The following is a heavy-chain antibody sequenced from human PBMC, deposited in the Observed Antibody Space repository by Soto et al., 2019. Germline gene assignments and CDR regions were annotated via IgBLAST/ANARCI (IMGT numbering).Heavy chain of an antibody. CDR1: GVSMRNSY. D-gene: IGHD3-16*01. CDR3: ARGGGVPALGDP. CDR2: ISTSGNT. V-gene: IGHV4-4*07. Sequence: QVQLEESGPGLVKPSETLSLICSVSGVSMRNSYWTWIRQSAGKGLEWIGRISTSGNTNYNPSLISRLAMSVDTSKNQVSLKLTSVTAADTAVYYCARGGGVPALGDPWGQGTLVTVSS. J-gene: IGHJ5*02.